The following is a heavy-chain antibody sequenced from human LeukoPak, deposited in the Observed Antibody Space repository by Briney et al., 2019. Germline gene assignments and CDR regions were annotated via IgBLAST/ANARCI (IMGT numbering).Heavy chain of an antibody. CDR1: GGSISSSNW. CDR2: IYHSGST. J-gene: IGHJ4*02. V-gene: IGHV4-4*02. D-gene: IGHD6-13*01. Sequence: SETLSLTCAVSGGSISSSNWWGWVRQPPGKGLEWIGEIYHSGSTNYNPSLKSRVTISVDKSKNQFSLKLSSVTAADTAVYYCARADSSSWYFKNFDYWGQGTLVTVSS. CDR3: ARADSSSWYFKNFDY.